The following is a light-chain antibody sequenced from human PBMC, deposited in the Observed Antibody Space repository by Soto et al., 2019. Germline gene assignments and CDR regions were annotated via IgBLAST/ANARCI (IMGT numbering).Light chain of an antibody. CDR1: SSDVWSYKL. CDR3: CSYAGANPWV. J-gene: IGLJ3*02. V-gene: IGLV2-23*02. CDR2: EVT. Sequence: QSALTQPASVSGSPGQSITISCTGTSSDVWSYKLVSWYQQHPGKARKRMVSEVTKRPSGVSTRFSGSKSGNTAYLTISGLQPEDESDYYCCSYAGANPWVFGGGTKLTVL.